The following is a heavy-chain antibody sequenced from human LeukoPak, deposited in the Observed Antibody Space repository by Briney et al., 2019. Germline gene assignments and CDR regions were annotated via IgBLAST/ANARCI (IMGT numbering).Heavy chain of an antibody. CDR3: ARVTGYMIEDYFDY. CDR2: IYYSGST. V-gene: IGHV4-61*05. J-gene: IGHJ4*02. Sequence: SETLSLTCTVSGNSISSSSYCWVWIRQPPGKGLEWIGYIYYSGSTNYNSSLRSRVTISVDTSKNQFSLKLRSVTAADTAVYYCARVTGYMIEDYFDYWGQGTLVTVSS. D-gene: IGHD3-22*01. CDR1: GNSISSSSYC.